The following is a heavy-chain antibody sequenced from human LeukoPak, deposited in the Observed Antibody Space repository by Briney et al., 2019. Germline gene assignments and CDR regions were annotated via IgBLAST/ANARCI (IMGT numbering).Heavy chain of an antibody. CDR1: GFTFSSYA. J-gene: IGHJ4*02. V-gene: IGHV3-23*01. D-gene: IGHD2/OR15-2a*01. CDR3: AKSCNSGNCYYNY. Sequence: PGGSLRLSCAASGFTFSSYAMSWVRQAPGKGLEWVSAISGSGDSTYNADSVKGRFTISRDNSKKMLFLQMHSLRAEDTAAYYCAKSCNSGNCYYNYWGQGTLVTVSS. CDR2: ISGSGDST.